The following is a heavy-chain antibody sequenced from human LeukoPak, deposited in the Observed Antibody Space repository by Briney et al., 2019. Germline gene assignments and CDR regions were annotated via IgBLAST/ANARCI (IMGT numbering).Heavy chain of an antibody. CDR2: IKQDGSEK. J-gene: IGHJ4*02. Sequence: GGSLRLSCAACGFTFSSYWMSLVRQAPGKGLEWVANIKQDGSEKYYVDSVKGRFTISRDNAKNSPYLQMNSLRAEDTAVYYCARGGYGDLLDYWGQGTLVTVSS. CDR3: ARGGYGDLLDY. CDR1: GFTFSSYW. V-gene: IGHV3-7*01. D-gene: IGHD4-17*01.